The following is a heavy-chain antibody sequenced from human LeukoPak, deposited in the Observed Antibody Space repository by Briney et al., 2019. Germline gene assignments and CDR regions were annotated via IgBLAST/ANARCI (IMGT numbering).Heavy chain of an antibody. CDR2: ISGSGGGT. CDR3: AKDADSGGRTTFDY. V-gene: IGHV3-23*01. Sequence: VGSLRLSCAASGFTFSSYTISWVRQAPRTGLEWVSTISGSGGGTYYADSVKGRFTISRDNSKNTLYLQMNSLRAEHTAVYYCAKDADSGGRTTFDYWGQGTLFTVSS. J-gene: IGHJ4*02. CDR1: GFTFSSYT. D-gene: IGHD6-19*01.